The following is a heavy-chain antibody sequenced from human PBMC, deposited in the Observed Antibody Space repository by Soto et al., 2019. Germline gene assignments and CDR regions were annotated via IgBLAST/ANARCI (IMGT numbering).Heavy chain of an antibody. CDR1: GFTFSSYS. J-gene: IGHJ3*02. V-gene: IGHV3-48*01. CDR2: ISSSSSTI. Sequence: EVQLVESGGGLVQPGGSLRLSCAASGFTFSSYSMNWVSQAPGKGLEWVSYISSSSSTIYYADSVKGRFTISRDNAKNSLYLQMNRLRAEDTAVYYCARGITMVRGVDAFDIWGQGTMVTVSS. D-gene: IGHD3-10*01. CDR3: ARGITMVRGVDAFDI.